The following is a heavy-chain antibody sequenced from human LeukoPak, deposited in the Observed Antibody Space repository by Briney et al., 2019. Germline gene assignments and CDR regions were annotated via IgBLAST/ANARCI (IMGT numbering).Heavy chain of an antibody. V-gene: IGHV1-2*02. Sequence: ASVKVSCKASGYTFTSYAMNWVRQAPGQGLEWMGWINPNSGGTNYAQKFQGRVTMTRDTSISTAYMELSRLRSDDTAVYYCARDVNSGYESYWGQGTLVTVSS. D-gene: IGHD5-12*01. CDR1: GYTFTSYA. J-gene: IGHJ4*02. CDR3: ARDVNSGYESY. CDR2: INPNSGGT.